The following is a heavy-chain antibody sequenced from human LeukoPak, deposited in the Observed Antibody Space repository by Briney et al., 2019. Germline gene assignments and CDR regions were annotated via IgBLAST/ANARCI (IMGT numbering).Heavy chain of an antibody. CDR1: GGSFSGYY. CDR3: ARGLVVAATHFDY. J-gene: IGHJ4*02. V-gene: IGHV4-34*01. Sequence: SETLSLTCAVYGGSFSGYYWSWNRQPPGKGLEWIGEINHSGSTNYNPSLKSRVTISVDTSKNQFSLKLSSVTAADTAVYYCARGLVVAATHFDYWGQGTLVTVSS. CDR2: INHSGST. D-gene: IGHD2-15*01.